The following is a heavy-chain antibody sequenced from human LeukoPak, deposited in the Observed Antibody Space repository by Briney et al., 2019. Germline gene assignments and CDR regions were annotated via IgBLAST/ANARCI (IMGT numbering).Heavy chain of an antibody. CDR2: ISSSSSNI. Sequence: PGGSLRLSCAASGFTFSSYSMNWVRQAPGKGLEWVSSISSSSSNIYYADSVKGRFTISRDNAKNSLYLQMNSLRAEDTAVYYCARGTKYYDFWSGHTYYYYMDVWGKGTTVTVSS. CDR3: ARGTKYYDFWSGHTYYYYMDV. D-gene: IGHD3-3*01. V-gene: IGHV3-21*01. J-gene: IGHJ6*03. CDR1: GFTFSSYS.